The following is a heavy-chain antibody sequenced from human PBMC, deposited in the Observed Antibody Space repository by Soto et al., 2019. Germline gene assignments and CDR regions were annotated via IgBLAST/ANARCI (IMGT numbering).Heavy chain of an antibody. CDR1: GGSISSYY. CDR3: ARHGTGMRFYYDYIWGSYRSFSAFDI. Sequence: QVQLQESSPGLVKPSETLSLTCTVSGGSISSYYWSWIRQPPGKGLEWIGYIYYSGSTNYNPSLKSRVTISVDTSKNQFSLKLSSVTAADTAVYYCARHGTGMRFYYDYIWGSYRSFSAFDIWGQGTMVTVSS. J-gene: IGHJ3*02. CDR2: IYYSGST. V-gene: IGHV4-59*08. D-gene: IGHD3-16*02.